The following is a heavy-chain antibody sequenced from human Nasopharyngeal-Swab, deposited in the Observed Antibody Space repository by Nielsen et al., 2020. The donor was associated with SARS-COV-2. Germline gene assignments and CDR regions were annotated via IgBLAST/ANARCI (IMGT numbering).Heavy chain of an antibody. CDR2: IKSKTDGGTT. Sequence: WIRQPPGQWLEWVGRIKSKTDGGTTDYAAPVKGRFTISRDDSKNTLYLQMNSLKTEDTAVYYCTTGRPGIAVAGTDYWGQGTLVTVSS. V-gene: IGHV3-15*01. D-gene: IGHD6-19*01. CDR3: TTGRPGIAVAGTDY. J-gene: IGHJ4*02.